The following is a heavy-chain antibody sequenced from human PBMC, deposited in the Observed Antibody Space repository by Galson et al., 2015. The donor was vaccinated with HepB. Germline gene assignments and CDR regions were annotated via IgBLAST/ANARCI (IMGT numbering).Heavy chain of an antibody. J-gene: IGHJ4*02. V-gene: IGHV1-69*13. D-gene: IGHD3-22*01. CDR1: GGSFSSYA. Sequence: SVKVSCKASGGSFSSYAISWVRQAPGQGLEWMGGIIPMFGKRDYAQKFQGRVTITADESTSTGYMELNSLGSEDTAVYYCARPRTYYYDVRGSYIDYWGPEALVTVSS. CDR3: ARPRTYYYDVRGSYIDY. CDR2: IIPMFGKR.